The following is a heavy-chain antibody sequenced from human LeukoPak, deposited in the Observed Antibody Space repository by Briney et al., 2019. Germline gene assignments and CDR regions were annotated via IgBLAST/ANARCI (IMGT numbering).Heavy chain of an antibody. V-gene: IGHV1-8*01. CDR3: ASYSSSSLYYYYGMDV. D-gene: IGHD6-6*01. CDR1: GYTFTSYD. J-gene: IGHJ6*02. Sequence: ASVKVSCKASGYTFTSYDNNWVRQATGQGLEWMGWMNPNSGNTGYAQKFQCRVTMTRNTSISTAYMELSSLRSEDTAMYYCASYSSSSLYYYYGMDVWGQGTTVTVSS. CDR2: MNPNSGNT.